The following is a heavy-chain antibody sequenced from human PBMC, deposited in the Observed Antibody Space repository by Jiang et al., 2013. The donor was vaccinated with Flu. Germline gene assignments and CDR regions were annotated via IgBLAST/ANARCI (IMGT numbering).Heavy chain of an antibody. CDR2: SSLSLGLS. V-gene: IGHV1-69*06. J-gene: IGHJ5*02. CDR3: ARDQWWGNYGHDCFDP. D-gene: IGHD1-7*01. Sequence: RQAPWTRASVDGEGSSLSLGLSNYAQGFQGRVTITADISTSTSYMELSFLTSEDTAVYYCARDQWWGNYGHDCFDPWGQGTLVTVSS.